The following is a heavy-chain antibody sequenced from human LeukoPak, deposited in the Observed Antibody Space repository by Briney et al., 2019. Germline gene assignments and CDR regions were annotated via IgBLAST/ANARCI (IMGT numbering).Heavy chain of an antibody. D-gene: IGHD1-26*01. V-gene: IGHV1-3*01. J-gene: IGHJ4*02. CDR2: INAGNGNT. CDR3: ASPTTVSGSYGFDY. Sequence: ASVKVSCKASGYTFTSYAMHWVRQAPGERLEWMGWINAGNGNTKYSQKFQGRVTITRDTSASTAYMELSSLRSEDTAVYYCASPTTVSGSYGFDYWGQGTLVTVSS. CDR1: GYTFTSYA.